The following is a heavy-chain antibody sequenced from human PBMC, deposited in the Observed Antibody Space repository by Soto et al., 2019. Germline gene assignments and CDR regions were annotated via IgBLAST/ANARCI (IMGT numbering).Heavy chain of an antibody. CDR1: GGSISSSSYY. J-gene: IGHJ4*02. CDR3: ARFNKGYGTDS. CDR2: IDYTGNT. Sequence: QLQLQESGPGLVKPSETLSLTCTVSGGSISSSSYYWGCIRQPPGKGLEWIASIDYTGNTFYNPSLTSRVTISVDTSKNQFSLKVTSVTAADTAVYYCARFNKGYGTDSWGQGTLVTVSS. D-gene: IGHD5-18*01. V-gene: IGHV4-39*01.